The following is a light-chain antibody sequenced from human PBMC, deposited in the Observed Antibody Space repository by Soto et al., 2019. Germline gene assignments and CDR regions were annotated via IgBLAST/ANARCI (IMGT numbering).Light chain of an antibody. J-gene: IGLJ1*01. CDR2: DVS. V-gene: IGLV2-11*01. CDR1: SSDVGGYNY. Sequence: QSVLTQPRSVSGSPGQSVTISCTGTSSDVGGYNYVSWYQQHPGKAPKLMIYDVSKRPSGVPDRFSGSKSGNTASLTISGLQAEDEDDYYCCSYAGSDYVFGTGTKVTVL. CDR3: CSYAGSDYV.